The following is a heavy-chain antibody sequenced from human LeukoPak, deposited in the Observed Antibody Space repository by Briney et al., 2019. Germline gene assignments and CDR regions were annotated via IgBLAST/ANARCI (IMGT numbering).Heavy chain of an antibody. J-gene: IGHJ4*02. CDR2: ISAYNGNT. V-gene: IGHV1-18*01. Sequence: GASVKVSCKASGYTFTSYAISWVRQAPGQGLEWMGWISAYNGNTNYAQKFQGRVTITRNTSISTAYMELSSLRSEDTAVYYCARGPHGGYDFPYFDYWGQGTLVTVSS. CDR3: ARGPHGGYDFPYFDY. D-gene: IGHD5-12*01. CDR1: GYTFTSYA.